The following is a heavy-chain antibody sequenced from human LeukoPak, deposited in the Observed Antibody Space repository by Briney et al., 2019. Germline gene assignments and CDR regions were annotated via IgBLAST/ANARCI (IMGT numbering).Heavy chain of an antibody. CDR1: GYTFTSYG. J-gene: IGHJ4*02. V-gene: IGHV1-18*01. CDR2: ISAYNGNT. Sequence: GASVKVSCMASGYTFTSYGISWVRQAPGQGLEWMGWISAYNGNTNYAQKLQGRVTMTTDTSTSTAYMELRSLRSDDTAVYYCARDIPVTTYYYDGPLPYSSGYYGAEYWGQGTLVTVSS. D-gene: IGHD3-22*01. CDR3: ARDIPVTTYYYDGPLPYSSGYYGAEY.